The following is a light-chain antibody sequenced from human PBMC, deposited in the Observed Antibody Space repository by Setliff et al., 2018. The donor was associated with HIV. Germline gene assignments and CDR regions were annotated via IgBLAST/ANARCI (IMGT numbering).Light chain of an antibody. CDR3: HAWDSTTAV. V-gene: IGLV3-1*01. Sequence: SYELAQPPSVSVSPGQTVSITCSGDKLESKYVYWYRQNPGQSPVLVISQDNERPSGIPERFSGFNSGNTATLTISGTQAMDEADYFCHAWDSTTAVFGTGTKVTVL. CDR2: QDN. J-gene: IGLJ1*01. CDR1: KLESKY.